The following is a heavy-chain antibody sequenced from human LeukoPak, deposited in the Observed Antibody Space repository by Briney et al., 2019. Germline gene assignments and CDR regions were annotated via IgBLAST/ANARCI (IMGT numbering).Heavy chain of an antibody. Sequence: PSETLSLTCTVSGGSISSSSYYWGWIRQPPGTGLEWIGSIYYSGSTYYNPSLKSRVTISVDTSKNQCSLKLSSVTAADTAVYYCACVSSSLVSGWFDPWGQGTLVTVSS. CDR3: ACVSSSLVSGWFDP. D-gene: IGHD2-2*01. J-gene: IGHJ5*02. CDR2: IYYSGST. CDR1: GGSISSSSYY. V-gene: IGHV4-39*07.